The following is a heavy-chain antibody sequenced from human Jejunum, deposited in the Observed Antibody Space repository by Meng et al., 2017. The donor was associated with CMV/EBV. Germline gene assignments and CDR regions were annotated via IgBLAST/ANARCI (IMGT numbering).Heavy chain of an antibody. Sequence: SCAVSGFTFSGDSMDWVRPAPGKGLEWVSSISSGSSYIYYADSVKGRLTISRDNAKNSLYLKMNSLRAEDAAVYYCASFDSTVHWGQGTLVTVSS. CDR1: GFTFSGDS. J-gene: IGHJ4*02. CDR3: ASFDSTVH. V-gene: IGHV3-21*01. D-gene: IGHD2-15*01. CDR2: ISSGSSYI.